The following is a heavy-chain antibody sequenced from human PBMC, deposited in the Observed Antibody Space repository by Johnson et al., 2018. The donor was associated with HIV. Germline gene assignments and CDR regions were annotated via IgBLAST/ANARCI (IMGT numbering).Heavy chain of an antibody. Sequence: QVQLVESGGGVVQPGRSLRLSCAASGFTFTHFAMDWVRQAPGKGLEWVAVISSDGSTKHYADSVKGRFTISRDNSTNSLYMQMNSMRAKDTALYYFAKVKMGADYGDFDEAAFDTWGQGTMVTVS. CDR1: GFTFTHFA. V-gene: IGHV3-30*18. J-gene: IGHJ3*02. CDR2: ISSDGSTK. CDR3: AKVKMGADYGDFDEAAFDT. D-gene: IGHD4-17*01.